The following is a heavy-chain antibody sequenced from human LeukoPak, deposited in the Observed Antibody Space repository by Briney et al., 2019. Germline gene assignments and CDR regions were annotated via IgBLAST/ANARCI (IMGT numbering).Heavy chain of an antibody. CDR2: ISGSGGST. CDR3: ARVLRYFDWLSPGAYYYYGMDV. D-gene: IGHD3-9*01. V-gene: IGHV3-23*01. Sequence: GGSLRLSCAASGFTFSSYAMSWVRQAPGKGLEWVSAISGSGGSTYYADSVKGRFTISRDNSKNTLYLQMNSLRAEDTAVYYCARVLRYFDWLSPGAYYYYGMDVWGQGTTVTVSS. J-gene: IGHJ6*02. CDR1: GFTFSSYA.